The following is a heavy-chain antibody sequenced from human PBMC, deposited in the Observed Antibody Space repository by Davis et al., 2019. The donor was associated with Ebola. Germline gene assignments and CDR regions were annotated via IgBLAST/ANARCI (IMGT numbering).Heavy chain of an antibody. CDR3: AKDLFYHDYGDYGVAPFDY. J-gene: IGHJ4*02. Sequence: GESLKISCAASGFTFSSYAMSWVRQAPGKGLEWVSAISGSGGSTYYADSVKGRFTISRDNSKNTLYLQMNSLRAEDTAVYYCAKDLFYHDYGDYGVAPFDYWGQGTLVTVSS. CDR2: ISGSGGST. D-gene: IGHD4-17*01. CDR1: GFTFSSYA. V-gene: IGHV3-23*01.